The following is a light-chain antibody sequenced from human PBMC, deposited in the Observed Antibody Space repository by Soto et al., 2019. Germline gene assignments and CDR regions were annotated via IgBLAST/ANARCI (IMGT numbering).Light chain of an antibody. CDR3: QKYNSAPPFT. V-gene: IGKV1-27*01. CDR1: QGISNY. Sequence: DIQMTQSPSFLSASLGDRVTITCRASQGISNYLAWYQQKPGRVPKLLIYAASTLQSGVPSRFSGSGSGTDFTLTISSLQPEDVASYYCQKYNSAPPFTFGPGTKVDVK. CDR2: AAS. J-gene: IGKJ3*01.